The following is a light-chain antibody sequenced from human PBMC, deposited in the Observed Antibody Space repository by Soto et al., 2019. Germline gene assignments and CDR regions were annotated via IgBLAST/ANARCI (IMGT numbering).Light chain of an antibody. J-gene: IGKJ1*01. V-gene: IGKV1-5*01. CDR2: DVS. Sequence: IQMTQSPPTLSASVGDRVTITCRASQSISSWLAWYQQRPGKAHNLLIYDVSSLESGFPSRFSGTGSGTEFTLTIRSLQPADCASYSCQQYTIYPLTFGQGTKVEIK. CDR1: QSISSW. CDR3: QQYTIYPLT.